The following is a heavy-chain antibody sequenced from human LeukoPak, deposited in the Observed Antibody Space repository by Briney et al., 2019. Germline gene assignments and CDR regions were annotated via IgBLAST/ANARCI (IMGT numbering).Heavy chain of an antibody. CDR2: IYPGDSDT. CDR3: ARQGYDSSGYYSRGANWFDP. V-gene: IGHV5-51*01. D-gene: IGHD3-22*01. Sequence: GESLKISCKGSGYSFTNYWIGWVRQMPGKGLEWMGIIYPGDSDTRYSPSFQGQVTISADKSISTAYLQWSSLKASDTAMYYCARQGYDSSGYYSRGANWFDPWGQGTLVTVSS. CDR1: GYSFTNYW. J-gene: IGHJ5*02.